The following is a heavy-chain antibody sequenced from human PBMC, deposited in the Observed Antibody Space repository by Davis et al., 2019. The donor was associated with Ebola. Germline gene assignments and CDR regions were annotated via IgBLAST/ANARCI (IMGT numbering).Heavy chain of an antibody. CDR3: ARDGDYGGLH. J-gene: IGHJ4*02. CDR2: INPRDGST. CDR1: GYTFISYY. V-gene: IGHV1-46*01. Sequence: AASVQVSCKASGYTFISYYMHWVRQAPGQGLEWMGLINPRDGSTSYPQRFQGRVTMTRDTSTRTVHMELNSLRFDDTAVYYCARDGDYGGLHWGQGTLVTVSS. D-gene: IGHD4-23*01.